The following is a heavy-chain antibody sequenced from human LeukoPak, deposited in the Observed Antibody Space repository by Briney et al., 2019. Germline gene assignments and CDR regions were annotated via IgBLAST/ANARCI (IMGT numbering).Heavy chain of an antibody. CDR3: AKKHIVVVPAANDY. J-gene: IGHJ4*02. CDR2: ISGSGGST. CDR1: GFTFSSYA. D-gene: IGHD2-2*01. V-gene: IGHV3-23*01. Sequence: GGSLRLSCAASGFTFSSYAMSGVRQAPGKGLEWVSAISGSGGSTYYADSVKGRFTISRDNSKNTLYLQMNSLRAEDTAVYYCAKKHIVVVPAANDYWGQGTLVTVSS.